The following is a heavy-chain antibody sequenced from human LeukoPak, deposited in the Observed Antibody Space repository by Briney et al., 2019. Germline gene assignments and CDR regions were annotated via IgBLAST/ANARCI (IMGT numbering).Heavy chain of an antibody. Sequence: GGSLRLSCAASGFTFSNYWMSWVRQAPGKGLQWVANIKQDGSEKYYVDSVKGRFTISRDNAKKSLYLQMNSLRAEDTAVYYCARDESTMVRGDRPYFDYWGQGTLVTVSS. J-gene: IGHJ4*02. CDR1: GFTFSNYW. CDR2: IKQDGSEK. V-gene: IGHV3-7*01. D-gene: IGHD3-10*01. CDR3: ARDESTMVRGDRPYFDY.